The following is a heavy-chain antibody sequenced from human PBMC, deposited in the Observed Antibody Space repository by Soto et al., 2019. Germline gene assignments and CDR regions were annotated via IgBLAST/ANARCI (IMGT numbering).Heavy chain of an antibody. Sequence: EVQLLESGGGLVQPGGSLRLSCAASGFTFTSYAMSWVRQAPGKGLEWVSGISGSGGSTSYADSVKGRFTISRDNSKTTIYLQMNSLRAEDMAVYYCAKESGAGTSYWYFDLWGRGTLVAVSS. D-gene: IGHD1-1*01. V-gene: IGHV3-23*01. CDR1: GFTFTSYA. CDR3: AKESGAGTSYWYFDL. J-gene: IGHJ2*01. CDR2: ISGSGGST.